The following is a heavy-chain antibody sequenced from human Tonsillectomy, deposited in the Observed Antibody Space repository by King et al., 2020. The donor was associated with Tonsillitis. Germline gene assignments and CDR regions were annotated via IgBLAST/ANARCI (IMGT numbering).Heavy chain of an antibody. J-gene: IGHJ2*01. CDR1: GFTFSSHG. CDR2: IWYDGSYE. D-gene: IGHD2-2*01. Sequence: VQLVESGGGVVQPGRSLRLSCAASGFTFSSHGMHWVRQAPGKGLEWVALIWYDGSYEYYADSVKGRFTISRDNSKNTLHLQMNSLRAEDTAVYYCARAPIVVTGYFDLWGRGTLVTVSS. CDR3: ARAPIVVTGYFDL. V-gene: IGHV3-33*01.